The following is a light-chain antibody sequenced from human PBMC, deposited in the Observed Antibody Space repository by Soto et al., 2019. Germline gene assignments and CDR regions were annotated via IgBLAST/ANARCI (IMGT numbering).Light chain of an antibody. CDR3: QQYGSPPTWT. V-gene: IGKV3-20*01. Sequence: ESGLTQSPGTLSLSPWERATLSCMAGQSVSSNHLAWYQQKPGRAPRLLIYNSSNRDTGIRDRFSGSGSGTDFTLTITRLELEDSAVYSCQQYGSPPTWTFGQGTKVDIK. J-gene: IGKJ1*01. CDR1: QSVSSNH. CDR2: NSS.